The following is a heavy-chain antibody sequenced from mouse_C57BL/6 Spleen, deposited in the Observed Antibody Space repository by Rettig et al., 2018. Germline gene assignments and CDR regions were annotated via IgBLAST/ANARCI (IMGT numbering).Heavy chain of an antibody. CDR3: APANWAY. CDR2: T. D-gene: IGHD4-1*01. Sequence: TNYNEKFKSKATLTVDKSSSTAYMQLSSLTSEDSAVYYCAPANWAYWGQGTTLTVSS. V-gene: IGHV1-53*01. J-gene: IGHJ2*01.